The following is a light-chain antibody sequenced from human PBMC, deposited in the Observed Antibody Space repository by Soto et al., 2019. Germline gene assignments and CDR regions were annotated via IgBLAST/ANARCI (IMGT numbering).Light chain of an antibody. J-gene: IGLJ1*01. Sequence: QSALTQPASVSGSPGQSITISCTGTRSDIGAYNFVSWYQQHPGEAPKLILYDVNERPSGVSDRFSGSKSGNTASLTVSGLQAEDEADYYCSSYAGSNNLGVFGTGTKVTVL. CDR1: RSDIGAYNF. CDR2: DVN. V-gene: IGLV2-8*01. CDR3: SSYAGSNNLGV.